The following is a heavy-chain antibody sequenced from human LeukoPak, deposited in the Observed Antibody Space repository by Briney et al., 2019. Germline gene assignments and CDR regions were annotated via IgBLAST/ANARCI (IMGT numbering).Heavy chain of an antibody. CDR2: IWYDGSNK. D-gene: IGHD3-22*01. V-gene: IGHV3-33*06. CDR3: GKDFSYYDSSGSGPDY. CDR1: GFPFSIYG. J-gene: IGHJ4*02. Sequence: PGRSLRLSCAASGFPFSIYGMHWVRQAPGRGLEWVAFIWYDGSNKYYADSVKRRFTISRDNSKNTLYLQMNRLRVEDTAVYYCGKDFSYYDSSGSGPDYWGQGTLVTVSS.